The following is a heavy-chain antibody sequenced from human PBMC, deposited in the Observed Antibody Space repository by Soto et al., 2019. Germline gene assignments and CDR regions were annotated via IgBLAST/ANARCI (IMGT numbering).Heavy chain of an antibody. J-gene: IGHJ6*03. V-gene: IGHV4-4*02. Sequence: QVQLQESGPGLVKPSRTLSLTCAVSSGPITTNNWWTWVRQPPGRGLEWIGEIYHNGITNYNPSLKSRVSISIDKSNNQFSLKLSSVTAADTAVYYCARGPRAYYYYMDVWGKGTTVTVS. CDR3: ARGPRAYYYYMDV. CDR2: IYHNGIT. CDR1: SGPITTNNW.